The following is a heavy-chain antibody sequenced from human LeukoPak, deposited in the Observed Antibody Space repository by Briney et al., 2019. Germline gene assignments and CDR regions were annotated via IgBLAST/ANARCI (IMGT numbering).Heavy chain of an antibody. D-gene: IGHD3-9*01. Sequence: GASVKVSCKASGYTFTSYGINWVRQATGQGLEWMGWMNPNSGNTGYAQKFQGRVTMTRNTSISTAYMELSSLRSEDTAVYYCARMKARGGVLRYFDWLSPFDYWGQGTLVTVSS. V-gene: IGHV1-8*01. CDR2: MNPNSGNT. CDR3: ARMKARGGVLRYFDWLSPFDY. J-gene: IGHJ4*02. CDR1: GYTFTSYG.